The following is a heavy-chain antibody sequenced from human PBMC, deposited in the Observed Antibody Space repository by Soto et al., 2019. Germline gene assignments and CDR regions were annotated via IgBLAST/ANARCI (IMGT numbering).Heavy chain of an antibody. CDR1: GFTFSSYA. CDR2: ISGSGGST. V-gene: IGHV3-23*01. Sequence: EVQLLESGGGLVQPGGSLRLSCAASGFTFSSYAMSWTRQAPGKWLEWVSAISGSGGSTYYADSVKGRFTISRDNSKGMPYLHIDTLRAEATAVSYSGHEGVVEDKDYWYLYLWGRGTLVAVSS. D-gene: IGHD2-15*01. J-gene: IGHJ2*01. CDR3: GHEGVVEDKDYWYLYL.